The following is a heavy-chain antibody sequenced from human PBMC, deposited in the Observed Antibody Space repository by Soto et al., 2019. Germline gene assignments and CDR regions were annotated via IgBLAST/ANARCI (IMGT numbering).Heavy chain of an antibody. CDR2: IYHSGST. V-gene: IGHV4-38-2*01. CDR1: GYSISSGYY. D-gene: IGHD2-15*01. Sequence: ASETLSLTCAVSGYSISSGYYWGWIRQPPGXGLEWIGSIYHSGSTYYNPSLKSRVTISVDTSKNQFSLKLSSVTAADTAVYYCASQVIVVVVAPTGPVGFDPWGQGTLVTVSS. J-gene: IGHJ5*02. CDR3: ASQVIVVVVAPTGPVGFDP.